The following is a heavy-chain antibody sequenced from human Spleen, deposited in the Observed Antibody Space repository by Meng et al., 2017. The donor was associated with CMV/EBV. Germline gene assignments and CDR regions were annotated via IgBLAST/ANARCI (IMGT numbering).Heavy chain of an antibody. CDR2: IHPHRGDT. V-gene: IGHV1-2*02. Sequence: SMKAPCKASGYTFTAHYFHWVRQAPGQGLEWMGWIHPHRGDTNYAQQFQGRVTLTRDTSINTGYMELTRLTSDDTAVYYCARDNNWGPDYWGQGTLVTVSS. J-gene: IGHJ4*02. D-gene: IGHD7-27*01. CDR1: GYTFTAHY. CDR3: ARDNNWGPDY.